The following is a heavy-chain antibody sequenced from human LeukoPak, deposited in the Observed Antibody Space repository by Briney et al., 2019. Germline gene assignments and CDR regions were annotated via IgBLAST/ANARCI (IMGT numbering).Heavy chain of an antibody. Sequence: PGGSLRLSCAASGFTFSSYAMSWVRQAPGKGLEWVSSISSSSSYIYYADSVKGRFTISRDNAKNSLYLQMNSLRAEDTAVYYCARLYGNCVDYWGQGTLVTVSS. D-gene: IGHD4-11*01. V-gene: IGHV3-21*01. CDR2: ISSSSSYI. J-gene: IGHJ4*02. CDR1: GFTFSSYA. CDR3: ARLYGNCVDY.